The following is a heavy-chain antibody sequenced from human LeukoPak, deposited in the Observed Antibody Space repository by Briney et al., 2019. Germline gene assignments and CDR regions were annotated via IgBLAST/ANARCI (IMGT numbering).Heavy chain of an antibody. CDR2: INHSGST. CDR1: GGSFSGYY. CDR3: ARASRDTAMVDY. V-gene: IGHV4-34*01. D-gene: IGHD5-18*01. Sequence: SETLSLTCAVYGGSFSGYYWSWIRQPPGKGLEWIGEINHSGSTNYNPSLKSRVTISVDTSKNQFSLKLSSVTAADTAVYYCARASRDTAMVDYCGQGTLVTVSS. J-gene: IGHJ4*02.